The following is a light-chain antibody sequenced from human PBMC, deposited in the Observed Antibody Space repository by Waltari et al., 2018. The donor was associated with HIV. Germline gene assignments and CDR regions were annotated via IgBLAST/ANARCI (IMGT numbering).Light chain of an antibody. Sequence: IVMTQSPVPLSVSPGESATLSCRASQSISGNLAWYQQKPGQAPRLLIYGASTRATGIPARFSGSGSGTEFTLTISSLQSEDFAVYYCQQYNNWPRTFGQGTKLEIK. CDR3: QQYNNWPRT. CDR1: QSISGN. V-gene: IGKV3-15*01. CDR2: GAS. J-gene: IGKJ2*01.